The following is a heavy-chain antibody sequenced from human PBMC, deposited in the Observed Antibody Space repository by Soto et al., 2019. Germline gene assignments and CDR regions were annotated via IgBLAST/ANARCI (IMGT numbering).Heavy chain of an antibody. CDR2: ISAYNGNT. V-gene: IGHV1-18*01. J-gene: IGHJ4*02. D-gene: IGHD3-10*01. CDR1: GYTFTSYG. CDR3: ASGTMVRGVIGNFYY. Sequence: ASVKVSCKASGYTFTSYGISWVRQAPGQGLEWMGWISAYNGNTNYAQKLQGRVTMTTDTSTSTAYMELRSLRSDDTAVYYCASGTMVRGVIGNFYYWGQGTLVTVPQ.